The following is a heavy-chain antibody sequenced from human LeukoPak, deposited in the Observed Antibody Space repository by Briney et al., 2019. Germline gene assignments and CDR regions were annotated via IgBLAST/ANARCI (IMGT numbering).Heavy chain of an antibody. CDR1: GFTFSNYA. V-gene: IGHV3-23*01. Sequence: GGSLRLSCAASGFTFSNYAMSWVRQAPGKGLEWVSAISGGGGTTYYADSVEGRFTISRDNSRNTLYLQMDSLRVDDTAVYFCAKAPPPYCSGGSCFDAFDIWGQGTMVTVSS. CDR3: AKAPPPYCSGGSCFDAFDI. CDR2: ISGGGGTT. J-gene: IGHJ3*02. D-gene: IGHD2-15*01.